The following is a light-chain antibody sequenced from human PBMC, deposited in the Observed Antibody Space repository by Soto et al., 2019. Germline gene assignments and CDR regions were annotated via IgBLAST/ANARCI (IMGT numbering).Light chain of an antibody. V-gene: IGKV3-15*01. CDR1: QSVSSN. Sequence: EIVLTHSPATLSVSRGERTTLXSRASQSVSSNLAWYQQKPGQAPRLLIYGASTRATGIPARFSGSGSGTEFTLTISSLQSEDFAVYYCQQYGSSITFGQGTRLEI. J-gene: IGKJ5*01. CDR2: GAS. CDR3: QQYGSSIT.